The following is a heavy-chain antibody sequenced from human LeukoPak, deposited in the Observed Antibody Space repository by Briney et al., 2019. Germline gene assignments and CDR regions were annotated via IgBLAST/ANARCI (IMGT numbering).Heavy chain of an antibody. CDR3: ANRDSSGWYHYFDY. V-gene: IGHV3-23*01. Sequence: GGSLRLSCAASGFTFSSYAMSWVRQAPGKGLEWLSTISGSGGSTYYADSVKDRFAISRDNSKNTLYLQMNSLRAEDTAVYYCANRDSSGWYHYFDYWGQGTLVTVSS. CDR1: GFTFSSYA. D-gene: IGHD6-19*01. J-gene: IGHJ4*02. CDR2: ISGSGGST.